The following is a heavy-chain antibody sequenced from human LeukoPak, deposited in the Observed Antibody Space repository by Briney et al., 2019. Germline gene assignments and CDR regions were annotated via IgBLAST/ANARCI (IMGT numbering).Heavy chain of an antibody. D-gene: IGHD5-24*01. V-gene: IGHV1-18*04. CDR3: ARDLRWDGYTPGDY. Sequence: GESLKISCKGSGYSFTSYWIGWVRQAPGQGLEWMGWISAYNGNTKYAQKLQGRVTMTTDTSTRTAYMELRSLRSDGTAVYYCARDLRWDGYTPGDYWGQGTLITVSS. J-gene: IGHJ4*02. CDR1: GYSFTSYW. CDR2: ISAYNGNT.